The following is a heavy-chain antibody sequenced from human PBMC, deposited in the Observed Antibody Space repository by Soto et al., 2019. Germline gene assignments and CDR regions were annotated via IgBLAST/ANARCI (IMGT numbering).Heavy chain of an antibody. J-gene: IGHJ4*02. CDR2: ISYDGSNK. D-gene: IGHD3-10*01. V-gene: IGHV3-30-3*01. Sequence: PGGSLRLSCAASGFTFSSYAMHWVRQEPGKGLEWVAVISYDGSNKYYADSVKGRFTISRDNSKNTLYLQMNSLRAEDTAVYYCARDDGYYGSGSSDYWGQGTLVTVSS. CDR3: ARDDGYYGSGSSDY. CDR1: GFTFSSYA.